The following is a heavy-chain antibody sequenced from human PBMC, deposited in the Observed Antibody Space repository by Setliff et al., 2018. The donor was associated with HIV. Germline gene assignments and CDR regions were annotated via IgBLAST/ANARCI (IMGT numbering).Heavy chain of an antibody. CDR3: AKISPRGYSDITTGRLTDPFDV. CDR2: IYWTGKT. D-gene: IGHD3-9*01. V-gene: IGHV4-59*12. Sequence: SETLSLTCTVSDSAMDSYYWSWVRQSPGRGLECIGYIYWTGKTDYNPSLKSRVTISLDTSGNQFSLKLNSVTGADTAVYYCAKISPRGYSDITTGRLTDPFDVWGPGTMVTVSS. J-gene: IGHJ3*01. CDR1: DSAMDSYY.